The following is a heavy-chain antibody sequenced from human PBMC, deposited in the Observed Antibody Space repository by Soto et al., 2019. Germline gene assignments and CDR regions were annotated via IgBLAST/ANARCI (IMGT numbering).Heavy chain of an antibody. CDR1: GGTFSSYA. CDR2: IIPIFGTA. V-gene: IGHV1-69*12. Sequence: QVQLVQSGAEVKKPGSSVKVSCKASGGTFSSYAISWVRQAPGQGLEWMGGIIPIFGTANYAQKFQGRVTITADESRCTASMELGSPGSEDTAGYYCARDRGSSGWPIDYWGQGTLVTVSA. D-gene: IGHD6-19*01. J-gene: IGHJ4*02. CDR3: ARDRGSSGWPIDY.